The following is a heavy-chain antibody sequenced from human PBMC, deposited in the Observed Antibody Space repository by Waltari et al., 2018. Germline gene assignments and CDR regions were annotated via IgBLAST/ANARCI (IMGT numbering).Heavy chain of an antibody. CDR1: GDSFSRDNYY. CDR3: ARHYRADGGSFDI. J-gene: IGHJ3*02. Sequence: QLQLQESGPGLVKPSETLSLTCTVSGDSFSRDNYYWGWIRQPPGKWPEWIGSVYYSGSTYDNPSLKSRVTISIDTSKNQFSLMLSSVTAADTAVYYCARHYRADGGSFDIWGQGTMVTVSS. D-gene: IGHD1-26*01. V-gene: IGHV4-39*01. CDR2: VYYSGST.